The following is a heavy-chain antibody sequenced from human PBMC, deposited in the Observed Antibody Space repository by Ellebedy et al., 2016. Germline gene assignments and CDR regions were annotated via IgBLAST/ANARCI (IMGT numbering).Heavy chain of an antibody. CDR2: IWYDGTNK. CDR3: ARDEDCSSTSCYEGCYYYYGMDV. D-gene: IGHD2-2*01. Sequence: GESLKISCAASGFTFSSYWMSWVRQAPGKGLEWVAVIWYDGTNKYYADSVRGRFTISRDNAKNSLYLQMNSLRAEDTAVYYCARDEDCSSTSCYEGCYYYYGMDVWGQGTTVTVSS. V-gene: IGHV3-33*08. CDR1: GFTFSSYW. J-gene: IGHJ6*02.